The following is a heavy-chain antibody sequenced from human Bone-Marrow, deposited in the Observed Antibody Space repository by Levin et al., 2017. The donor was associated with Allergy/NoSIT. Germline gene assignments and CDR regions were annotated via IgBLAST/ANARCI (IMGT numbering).Heavy chain of an antibody. Sequence: ASVKVSCKASGFTFTSSAVQWVRQARGQRLEWIGWIVVGSGNTNYAQKFQERVTITRDMSTSTAYMELSSLRSEDTAVYYCAATDYDILTGRRFRNYYDGMDVWGQGTTVTVSS. CDR2: IVVGSGNT. J-gene: IGHJ6*02. D-gene: IGHD3-9*01. V-gene: IGHV1-58*01. CDR1: GFTFTSSA. CDR3: AATDYDILTGRRFRNYYDGMDV.